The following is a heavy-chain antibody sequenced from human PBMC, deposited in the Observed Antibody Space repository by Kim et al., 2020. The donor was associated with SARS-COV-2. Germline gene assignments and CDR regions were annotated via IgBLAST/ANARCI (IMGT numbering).Heavy chain of an antibody. J-gene: IGHJ6*02. Sequence: SETLSLTCTVSGGSISGYYWSWIRQPPGKGLEWIGYMFDSGSTRYNPSLESRITISVDTSKNQFSLRMSSVTTADTAVYYCARNMGVWGPGTRVTVSS. V-gene: IGHV4-59*01. CDR3: ARNMGV. CDR1: GGSISGYY. CDR2: MFDSGST.